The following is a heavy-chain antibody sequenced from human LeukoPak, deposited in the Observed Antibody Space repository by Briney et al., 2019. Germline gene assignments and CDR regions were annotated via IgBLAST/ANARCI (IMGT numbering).Heavy chain of an antibody. D-gene: IGHD6-13*01. CDR1: GFTFTDYY. CDR3: ASRYSSSRPFDP. CDR2: ISNSGSTI. Sequence: PGGSLRLSCAASGFTFTDYYMSWIRQAPGKGLEWISYISNSGSTIYYADSVKGRFTISRDNAKNSLYLQMNSLRVEDTAAYYCASRYSSSRPFDPWGQGTLVTVSS. J-gene: IGHJ5*02. V-gene: IGHV3-11*04.